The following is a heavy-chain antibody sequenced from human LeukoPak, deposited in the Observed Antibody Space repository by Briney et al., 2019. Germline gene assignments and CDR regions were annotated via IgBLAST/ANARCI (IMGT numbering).Heavy chain of an antibody. V-gene: IGHV3-7*01. CDR3: AKVAKYYYGPETYYFFEQ. CDR1: GFSLSTYW. J-gene: IGHJ4*02. D-gene: IGHD3-10*01. CDR2: INQDGTEK. Sequence: GGSLRLSCAASGFSLSTYWMSWVRQAPGKGLEWVANINQDGTEKYYVDSVKGRFTVSRDYTKNSLYLQMNSLRVEDTAVYYRAKVAKYYYGPETYYFFEQWGQGTPVTASS.